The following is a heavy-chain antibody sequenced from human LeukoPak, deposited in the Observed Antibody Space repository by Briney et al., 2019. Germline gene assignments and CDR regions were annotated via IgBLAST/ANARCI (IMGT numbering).Heavy chain of an antibody. V-gene: IGHV3-48*01. CDR1: AFTFSSYS. D-gene: IGHD6-19*01. Sequence: GGSLRLSCAASAFTFSSYSMNWVRQAPGKGLEWVSYISSISSTIYYADSVKGRFSISRDNAKTTLYLQMNSLRAEDTAVYYCARVYRPRIAVAETGRKPYDYWGQGTLGTVSS. CDR3: ARVYRPRIAVAETGRKPYDY. CDR2: ISSISSTI. J-gene: IGHJ4*02.